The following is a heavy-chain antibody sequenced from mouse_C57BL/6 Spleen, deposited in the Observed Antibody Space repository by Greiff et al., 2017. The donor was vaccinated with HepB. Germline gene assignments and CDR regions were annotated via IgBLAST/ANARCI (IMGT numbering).Heavy chain of an antibody. J-gene: IGHJ2*01. CDR3: TRDHYYGSSLDY. Sequence: VQLQQSGAELVRPGASVTLSCKASGYTFTDYEMHWVKQTPVHGLEWIGAIDPETGGTAYNQKFKGKAILTADKSSSTAYMELRSLTSEDSAVYYCTRDHYYGSSLDYWGQGTTLTVSS. V-gene: IGHV1-15*01. CDR2: IDPETGGT. CDR1: GYTFTDYE. D-gene: IGHD1-1*01.